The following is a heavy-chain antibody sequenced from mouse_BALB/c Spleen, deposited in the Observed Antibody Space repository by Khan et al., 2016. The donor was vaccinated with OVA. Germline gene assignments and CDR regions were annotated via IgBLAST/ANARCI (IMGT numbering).Heavy chain of an antibody. V-gene: IGHV5-9-2*01. CDR2: ISGGGSYT. CDR1: GFTFSSYG. Sequence: EVELVESGGGLVKPGGSLKLSCAASGFTFSSYGMSWVRQTPEKRLEWVATISGGGSYTYYPDSVKGRFTISRDNAKNNLYLQMSSLRSEDTALYYCARERTGTRKDAMDYWGQGTSVTVAS. CDR3: ARERTGTRKDAMDY. D-gene: IGHD4-1*01. J-gene: IGHJ4*01.